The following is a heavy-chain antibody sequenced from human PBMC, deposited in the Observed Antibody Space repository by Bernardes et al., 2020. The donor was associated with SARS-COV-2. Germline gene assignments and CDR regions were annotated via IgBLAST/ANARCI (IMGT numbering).Heavy chain of an antibody. CDR1: GGSVNSDDYY. D-gene: IGHD3-10*01. V-gene: IGHV4-61*08. CDR2: IYYSVPSKTT. J-gene: IGHJ4*02. CDR3: ARRRDEFGISLSPFDS. Sequence: SETLSLTCTVSGGSVNSDDYYWSWIRRSPGKGLEWLGHIYYSVPSKTTSYNPALRSRVTLSVDPSNNQFSLDVRSVTAADTAVYYCARRRDEFGISLSPFDSWDQGALVTVSS.